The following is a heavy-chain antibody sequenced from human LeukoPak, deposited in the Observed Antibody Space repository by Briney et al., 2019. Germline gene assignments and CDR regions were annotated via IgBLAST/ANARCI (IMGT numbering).Heavy chain of an antibody. CDR2: INHSRST. J-gene: IGHJ5*02. CDR3: ARGAWFDP. CDR1: GGSFSGYY. Sequence: SETLSLTCAVYGGSFSGYYWNWIRQPPGKGLEWIGEINHSRSTNFNPSLKSRVTISVDTSKNQFSLKLTSVTVADTAIYYCARGAWFDPWGQGTLVIVSS. V-gene: IGHV4-34*01.